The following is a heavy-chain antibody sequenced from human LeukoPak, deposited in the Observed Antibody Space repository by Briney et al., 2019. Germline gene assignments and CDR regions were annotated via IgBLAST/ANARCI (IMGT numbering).Heavy chain of an antibody. CDR3: AIPPGDSSGYYGFDY. Sequence: GGSLRLSCAVSGFTFSDYYMSCIRQAPGKGLEGVSYISSSGSTIYYADSVKGRFTISRDNAKNSLYLQMNSLRAEDTAVYYCAIPPGDSSGYYGFDYWGQGTLVTVSS. D-gene: IGHD3-22*01. V-gene: IGHV3-11*04. CDR2: ISSSGSTI. CDR1: GFTFSDYY. J-gene: IGHJ4*02.